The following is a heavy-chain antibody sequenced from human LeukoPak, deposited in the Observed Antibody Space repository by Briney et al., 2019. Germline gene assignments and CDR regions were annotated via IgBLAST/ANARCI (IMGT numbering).Heavy chain of an antibody. J-gene: IGHJ4*02. CDR3: AKDSPFGGY. CDR2: ISGSGAST. V-gene: IGHV3-23*01. CDR1: GFTFSSYA. Sequence: GGSLRLSCAASGFTFSSYAMSWVRQAPGKGLEWISGISGSGASTYYADSVTGRFTISRDNSRNTLYLQMNSLRAEDTAMYYCAKDSPFGGYWGQGTLVTVSS. D-gene: IGHD3-16*01.